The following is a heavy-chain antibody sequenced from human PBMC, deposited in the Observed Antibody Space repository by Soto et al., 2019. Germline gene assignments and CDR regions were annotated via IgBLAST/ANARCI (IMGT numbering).Heavy chain of an antibody. V-gene: IGHV1-24*01. CDR1: GYTLTELS. J-gene: IGHJ6*02. CDR2: FDPEDGET. Sequence: GASVKVSCKVSGYTLTELSMHWVRQAPGKGLEWMGGFDPEDGETIYAQKFQGRVTMTEDTSIDTAYMELSSLRSEDTAVYYCATEGATVTTLDYYYGLDVWGQGTTVTVSS. D-gene: IGHD4-17*01. CDR3: ATEGATVTTLDYYYGLDV.